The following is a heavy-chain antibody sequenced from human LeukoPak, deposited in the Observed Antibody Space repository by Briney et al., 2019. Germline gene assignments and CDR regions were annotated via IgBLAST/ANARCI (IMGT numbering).Heavy chain of an antibody. J-gene: IGHJ4*02. Sequence: ASVKVSCKASGYTFTSYYMHWVRQAPGQGLEWMGRIIPILGIANYAQKFQGRVTITADKSTSTAYMELSSLRSEDTAVYYCARDLYSSSFVDYWGQGTLVTVSS. CDR3: ARDLYSSSFVDY. CDR1: GYTFTSYY. V-gene: IGHV1-69*04. CDR2: IIPILGIA. D-gene: IGHD6-13*01.